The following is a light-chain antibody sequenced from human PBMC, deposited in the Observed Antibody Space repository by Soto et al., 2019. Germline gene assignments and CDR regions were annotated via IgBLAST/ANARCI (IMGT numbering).Light chain of an antibody. CDR2: GAS. J-gene: IGKJ4*01. CDR1: QTVSNTY. V-gene: IGKV3-20*01. Sequence: EIVLTQFPGALSLSPGERVTLSCRASQTVSNTYLAWYQQKSGQAPKFLIYGASNRATGIPDRFSGSGSGTDFTLTISRLEPEDFGVYYCQQYGALPPTFGGGTKVEIK. CDR3: QQYGALPPT.